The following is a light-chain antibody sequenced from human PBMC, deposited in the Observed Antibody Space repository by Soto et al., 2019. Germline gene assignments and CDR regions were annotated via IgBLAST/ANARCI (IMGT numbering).Light chain of an antibody. V-gene: IGKV4-1*01. Sequence: DIVMTQSPDSLAVSLGERATINCKSSQSVLYSSNTKNYLAWYQQKPGQPPKLLIYWSSTRESGVPDRVSGSGSGTDFTLTISSLQAEDVAVYYCQKYYSTPYTFGQGTKLEIK. J-gene: IGKJ2*01. CDR2: WSS. CDR3: QKYYSTPYT. CDR1: QSVLYSSNTKNY.